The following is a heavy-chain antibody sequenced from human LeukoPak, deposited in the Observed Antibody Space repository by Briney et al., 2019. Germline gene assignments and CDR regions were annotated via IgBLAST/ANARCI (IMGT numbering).Heavy chain of an antibody. Sequence: PSETLSLTCTVSGYSISSSYYWGWIRQPPGKGLEWIGSIYYSGSTYYNPSLKSRVTISVDTSKNQFSLKLSSVTAADTAVYYCARAPHIVVVTAKPRGWFDPWGQGTLVTVSS. V-gene: IGHV4-38-2*02. CDR1: GYSISSSYY. CDR3: ARAPHIVVVTAKPRGWFDP. D-gene: IGHD2-21*02. J-gene: IGHJ5*02. CDR2: IYYSGST.